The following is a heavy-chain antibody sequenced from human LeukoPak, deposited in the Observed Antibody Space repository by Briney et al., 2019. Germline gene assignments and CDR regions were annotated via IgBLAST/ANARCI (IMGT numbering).Heavy chain of an antibody. V-gene: IGHV3-53*01. J-gene: IGHJ1*01. D-gene: IGHD3/OR15-3a*01. CDR3: ASWTTEYFQH. CDR2: IYSGGST. CDR1: GFTVGSNY. Sequence: GGSLRLSCAASGFTVGSNYMSWVRQAPGKGLEWVSVIYSGGSTYYADSVKGRFTISRDNSKNTLYLQMNSLRAEDTAVYYCASWTTEYFQHWGQGTLVTVSS.